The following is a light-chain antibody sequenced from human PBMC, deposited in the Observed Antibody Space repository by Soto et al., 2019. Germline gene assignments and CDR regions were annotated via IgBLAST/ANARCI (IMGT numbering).Light chain of an antibody. CDR3: GSYTTINTMI. V-gene: IGLV2-14*01. J-gene: IGLJ2*01. CDR1: SGDVGAYNF. CDR2: DVT. Sequence: QSALTQPASVSGSPEQSITISCAGTSGDVGAYNFVTWFQQHPGKVPKLIIYDVTDRPSGVSDRFSGSKSGNTASLTISGLLAEDEADYYCGSYTTINTMIFGGGTKLTVL.